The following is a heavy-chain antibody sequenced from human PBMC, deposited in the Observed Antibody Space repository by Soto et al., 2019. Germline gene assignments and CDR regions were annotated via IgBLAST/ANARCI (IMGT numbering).Heavy chain of an antibody. CDR3: VRETWTRSGQQNFFDY. D-gene: IGHD6-25*01. V-gene: IGHV1-18*01. CDR2: ISPNSGAT. J-gene: IGHJ4*02. Sequence: ASVKVSCKASGYTFTSYGIIWVRQAPGQGLEWMGYISPNSGATTYAQNLQGRLTLTTDTSTSTAYMELRSLSSDDTAIYYCVRETWTRSGQQNFFDYWGLGALVT. CDR1: GYTFTSYG.